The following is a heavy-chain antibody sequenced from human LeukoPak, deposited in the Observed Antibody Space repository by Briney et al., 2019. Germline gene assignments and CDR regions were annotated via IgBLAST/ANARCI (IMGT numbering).Heavy chain of an antibody. V-gene: IGHV3-23*01. CDR3: AKGSGSGWYGWFAP. CDR1: GFAFSGYA. D-gene: IGHD6-19*01. J-gene: IGHJ5*02. CDR2: IEASGGAT. Sequence: GGSLRLSCAASGFAFSGYAMYWVRQAPGKGLEWVSSIEASGGATYYADSVKGRFTISRDNSKNTFYLQMNSLRAEDTALYYCAKGSGSGWYGWFAPWGQGTLVTVSS.